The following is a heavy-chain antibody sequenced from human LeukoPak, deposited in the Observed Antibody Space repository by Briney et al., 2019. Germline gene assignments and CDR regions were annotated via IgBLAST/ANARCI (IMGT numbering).Heavy chain of an antibody. CDR1: GFTFSYYA. Sequence: GGSLRLSCAASGFTFSYYAMSWVRQAPGKGLEWVSAISSDSDTIYYTDSVKGRFTVSRDNSKSTLYPQMNSLRAEDTAIYHCAKRSSYSSGYYGDYWGQGTLVTVSS. D-gene: IGHD6-19*01. CDR3: AKRSSYSSGYYGDY. CDR2: ISSDSDTI. J-gene: IGHJ4*02. V-gene: IGHV3-23*01.